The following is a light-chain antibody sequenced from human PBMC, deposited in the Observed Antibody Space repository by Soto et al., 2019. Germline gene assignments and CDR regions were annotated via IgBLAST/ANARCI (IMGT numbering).Light chain of an antibody. CDR1: ISNLGSNF. CDR3: AAWDDSLRGVV. J-gene: IGLJ3*02. V-gene: IGLV1-47*01. CDR2: RND. Sequence: QSVLTQPPSASGTPGQRVTISCSGSISNLGSNFVFWYQQLPGAAPKLLISRNDQRPSGVPDRFSGSKSGTSASLAICGLRSEDEADYHCAAWDDSLRGVVFGGGTKLTVL.